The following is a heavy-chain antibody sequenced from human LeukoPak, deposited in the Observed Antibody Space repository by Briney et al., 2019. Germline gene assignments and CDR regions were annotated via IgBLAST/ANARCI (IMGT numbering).Heavy chain of an antibody. V-gene: IGHV5-51*01. Sequence: PGESLKISCKGSGYSFSTYWIAWVRQMPGKGLEWMGIIYPGDSGTRYSPSFQGQFTISADKSISTAYLQWSSLKASDSAIYYCAGAAAGTAIDSWGQGTLVTVSS. D-gene: IGHD6-13*01. CDR1: GYSFSTYW. CDR2: IYPGDSGT. CDR3: AGAAAGTAIDS. J-gene: IGHJ4*02.